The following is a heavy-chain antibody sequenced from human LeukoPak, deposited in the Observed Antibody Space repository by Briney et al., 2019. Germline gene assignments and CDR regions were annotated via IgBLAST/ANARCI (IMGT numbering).Heavy chain of an antibody. CDR2: ISAYNGNT. D-gene: IGHD4-17*01. CDR3: ARSPGLYGDPYYFDY. CDR1: GYTSTSYG. Sequence: GASVKVSCKASGYTSTSYGISWVRKAPGQGLEWMGWISAYNGNTNYVQKLQGRVTMTTDTSTSTAYMELRSLRSDDTAVYYCARSPGLYGDPYYFDYWGQGTLVTVSS. V-gene: IGHV1-18*01. J-gene: IGHJ4*02.